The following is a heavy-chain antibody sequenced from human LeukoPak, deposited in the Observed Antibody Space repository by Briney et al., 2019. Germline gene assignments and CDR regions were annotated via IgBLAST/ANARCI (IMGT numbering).Heavy chain of an antibody. Sequence: SETLSLTCTVSGGSISSYYWGWIRQPPGKGLEWIGYIYYSGSTNYNPSLKSRVTISVDTSKNQFSLKLSSVTAADTAVYYCAGGVGRDSGWYSWGQGTLVTVSS. CDR1: GGSISSYY. CDR2: IYYSGST. V-gene: IGHV4-59*01. J-gene: IGHJ4*02. CDR3: AGGVGRDSGWYS. D-gene: IGHD6-19*01.